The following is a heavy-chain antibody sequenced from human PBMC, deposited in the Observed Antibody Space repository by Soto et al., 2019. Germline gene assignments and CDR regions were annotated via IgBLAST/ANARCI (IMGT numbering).Heavy chain of an antibody. CDR1: GFTFSSYS. CDR3: ASLRVEMATNGYGMDV. Sequence: PGGSLRLSCAASGFTFSSYSMNWVRQAPGKGLEWVSYISSSSSTIYYADSVKGRFTISRDNAKNSLYLQMNSLRDEDTAVYYCASLRVEMATNGYGMDVWGQGTTVTVSS. J-gene: IGHJ6*02. V-gene: IGHV3-48*02. CDR2: ISSSSSTI. D-gene: IGHD5-12*01.